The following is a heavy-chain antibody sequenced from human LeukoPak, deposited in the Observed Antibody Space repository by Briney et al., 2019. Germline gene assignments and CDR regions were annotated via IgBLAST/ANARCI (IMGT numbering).Heavy chain of an antibody. CDR3: ARALAAAGRYYFDY. Sequence: SETLSLTCTVSGGSISSYYWSWIRPPAGKGLEWIGRIYTSGSTNYNPSLKSRVTMSVDTSKNQFSLKLSSVTAADTAVYYCARALAAAGRYYFDYWGQGTLVTVSS. D-gene: IGHD6-13*01. V-gene: IGHV4-4*07. J-gene: IGHJ4*02. CDR1: GGSISSYY. CDR2: IYTSGST.